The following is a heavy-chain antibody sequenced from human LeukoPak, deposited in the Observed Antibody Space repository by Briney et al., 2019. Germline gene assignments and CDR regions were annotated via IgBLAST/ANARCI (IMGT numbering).Heavy chain of an antibody. D-gene: IGHD6-6*01. J-gene: IGHJ4*02. CDR3: ARGGEYSSSFDY. Sequence: SETLSLTCTVSGYSISSGYYWGWIRQPPGKGLEWIGSIYHSGSTYYNPSLKSRVTISVDTSKNQFSLKLSSVTAADTAVYYCARGGEYSSSFDYWGQGTLVTVSS. CDR2: IYHSGST. CDR1: GYSISSGYY. V-gene: IGHV4-38-2*02.